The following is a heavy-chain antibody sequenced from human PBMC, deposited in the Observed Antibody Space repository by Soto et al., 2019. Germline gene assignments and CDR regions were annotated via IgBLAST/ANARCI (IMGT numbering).Heavy chain of an antibody. J-gene: IGHJ4*02. CDR2: IYSGGST. D-gene: IGHD1-26*01. CDR3: ARDRSGSYNGYFDY. Sequence: EVQLVETGGGLIQPGGSLRLSCAASGFTVSSNYMSWVRQAPGKGLEWVSVIYSGGSTYYADSAKGRFTISRDNSKNTLYLQMNSLRAEDTAVYYCARDRSGSYNGYFDYWGQGTLVTVSS. CDR1: GFTVSSNY. V-gene: IGHV3-53*02.